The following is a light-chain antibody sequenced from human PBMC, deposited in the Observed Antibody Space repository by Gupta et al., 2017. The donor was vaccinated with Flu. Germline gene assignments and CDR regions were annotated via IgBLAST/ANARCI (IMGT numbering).Light chain of an antibody. CDR3: QQYYDVPRT. CDR2: SAS. V-gene: IGKV3D-15*01. J-gene: IGKJ1*01. CDR1: RSVGTS. Sequence: GEGVTLSCRASRSVGTSVAWYRQRLGQAPRLLISSASTRATGIPARFSGAGSGTEFTLTISSLQSEDSAIYYCQQYYDVPRTFGQGTTVEIK.